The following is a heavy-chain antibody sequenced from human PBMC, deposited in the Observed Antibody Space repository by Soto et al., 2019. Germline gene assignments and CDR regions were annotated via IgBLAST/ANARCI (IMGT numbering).Heavy chain of an antibody. CDR2: IYWDDDK. V-gene: IGHV2-5*02. CDR1: GFSLSTSGVG. D-gene: IGHD7-27*01. Sequence: QITLKESGPTLVKPTQTLTLTCTFSGFSLSTSGVGVGWIRQPPGKALEWLALIYWDDDKRYSPSLKSRLTITKDTSKTQVVLTMTNTDPVDTATYYCAHSLIPNWGSRGAFDYWGQGTLVTVSS. CDR3: AHSLIPNWGSRGAFDY. J-gene: IGHJ4*02.